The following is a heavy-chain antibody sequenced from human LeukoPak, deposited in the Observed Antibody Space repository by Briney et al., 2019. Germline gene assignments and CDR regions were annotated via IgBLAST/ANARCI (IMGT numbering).Heavy chain of an antibody. Sequence: GGSLRLSCAASGFTFSSYGMHWVRQAPGKGLEWVAFIRYDGSNKYYADSVKGRFTISRDNSKNTLYLQMNSLRAEDTAVYYCAKDLTTIFVPLTWFDPWGQGTLVTVPP. V-gene: IGHV3-30*02. CDR1: GFTFSSYG. J-gene: IGHJ5*02. CDR2: IRYDGSNK. CDR3: AKDLTTIFVPLTWFDP. D-gene: IGHD3-3*01.